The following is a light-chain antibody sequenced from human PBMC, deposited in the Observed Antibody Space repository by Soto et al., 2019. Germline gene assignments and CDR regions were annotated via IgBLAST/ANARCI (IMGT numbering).Light chain of an antibody. CDR2: DVS. J-gene: IGLJ1*01. V-gene: IGLV2-14*01. Sequence: QSALTQPASVPGSPGQSITISCTGTSSDVGGYNYVSWYQQHPGKAPKLMIYDVSNWPSGVSNRFSGSKSGNTASLSISGLQAEDEADYYCSSYISSSTPHVFGTGTKLTVL. CDR3: SSYISSSTPHV. CDR1: SSDVGGYNY.